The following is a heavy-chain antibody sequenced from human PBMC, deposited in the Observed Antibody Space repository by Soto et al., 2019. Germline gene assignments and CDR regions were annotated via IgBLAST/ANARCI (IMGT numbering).Heavy chain of an antibody. CDR3: ARQVVSGSYWFDP. CDR2: IYPGDSDT. Sequence: GESLKISCKGSGYSFTSYWIGWVRQMPGKGLEWMGIIYPGDSDTSYSPSFQGRVTISADKSISTAYLQWSSRKASDAAMYDCARQVVSGSYWFDPWGQGTLVTVSS. V-gene: IGHV5-51*01. J-gene: IGHJ5*02. D-gene: IGHD1-26*01. CDR1: GYSFTSYW.